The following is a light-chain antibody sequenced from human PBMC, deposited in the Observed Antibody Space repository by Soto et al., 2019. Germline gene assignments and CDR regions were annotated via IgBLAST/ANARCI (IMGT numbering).Light chain of an antibody. CDR3: QQYSDWPTT. V-gene: IGKV3-15*01. Sequence: DIVMTQSPATLSVSPGERATLSCRASQSLYSNLAWYQQKPGQAPRLLIYGASTRATGIPAMFSGSGSGTEYTLTISSLQSEDFAIYYCQQYSDWPTTFGQGTKVEIK. CDR2: GAS. J-gene: IGKJ1*01. CDR1: QSLYSN.